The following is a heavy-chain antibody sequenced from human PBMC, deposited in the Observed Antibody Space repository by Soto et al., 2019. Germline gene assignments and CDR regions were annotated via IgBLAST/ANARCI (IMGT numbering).Heavy chain of an antibody. J-gene: IGHJ4*02. Sequence: QVQLVESGGGLVKAGGSLRLSCAASGFTFSDYYMSWIRQAPGKGLEWVSYISSSSSYTKYADSVKGRFTISRDNAKNSVYLQMNSLRAEDKAVYYCARIFEEDFFDYWGQGTLVTVSS. CDR2: ISSSSSYT. CDR3: ARIFEEDFFDY. CDR1: GFTFSDYY. V-gene: IGHV3-11*06. D-gene: IGHD3-3*01.